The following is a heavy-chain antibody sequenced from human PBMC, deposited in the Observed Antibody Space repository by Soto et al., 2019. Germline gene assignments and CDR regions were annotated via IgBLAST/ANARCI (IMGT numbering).Heavy chain of an antibody. CDR1: GFTFSSYA. V-gene: IGHV3-23*01. J-gene: IGHJ4*02. D-gene: IGHD3-16*01. Sequence: EVQLLESGGGLVPPGGSRRLSCVASGFTFSSYAMSWVRQAPGKGLEWVSDISGSGGNTYYADSVKGRFTISRDNSKNTLFLQMNSLRAEDTALYYCAKAIDSLYDRHDQWGQGTLVTVSS. CDR3: AKAIDSLYDRHDQ. CDR2: ISGSGGNT.